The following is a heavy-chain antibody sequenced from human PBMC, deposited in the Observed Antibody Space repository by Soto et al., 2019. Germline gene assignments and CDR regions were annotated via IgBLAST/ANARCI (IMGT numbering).Heavy chain of an antibody. CDR3: ARLGFLKYYFDY. CDR1: GGSISSSSCY. Sequence: PLETLSLTCTVSGGSISSSSCYWGWIRQPPGKGLERIGSIYYSGSTYYNPSLKSRVTISVDTSKNQFSLKLSSVTAADTAVYYCARLGFLKYYFDYWGQGTLVTVSS. CDR2: IYYSGST. J-gene: IGHJ4*02. V-gene: IGHV4-39*01.